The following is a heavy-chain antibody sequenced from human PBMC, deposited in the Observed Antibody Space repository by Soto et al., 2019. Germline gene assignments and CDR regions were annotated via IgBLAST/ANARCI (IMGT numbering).Heavy chain of an antibody. J-gene: IGHJ5*02. CDR3: FDP. V-gene: IGHV1-69*01. CDR1: VGTFSSHR. Sequence: SVKVSCKAYVGTFSSHRINWVRQAPGQGLEWVGGIVPIYRTADYAQKFQGSVTITADESARTSYMELRSLKSQDTAVYPWFDPWGQGTLVTVSS. CDR2: IVPIYRTA.